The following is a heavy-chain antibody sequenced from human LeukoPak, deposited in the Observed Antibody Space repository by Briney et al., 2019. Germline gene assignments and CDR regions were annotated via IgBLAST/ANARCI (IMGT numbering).Heavy chain of an antibody. D-gene: IGHD2-8*01. V-gene: IGHV4-4*02. Sequence: SETLSLTCAVSGGSISSSNWWSWVRQPPGKGLEWIGEIYRSGRTNYNPSLKSRVIISVDKSKNQFSLKLSSVTAADSAVYYCARDLSYVDAFDIWGLGTMVTVSP. CDR2: IYRSGRT. CDR3: ARDLSYVDAFDI. CDR1: GGSISSSNW. J-gene: IGHJ3*02.